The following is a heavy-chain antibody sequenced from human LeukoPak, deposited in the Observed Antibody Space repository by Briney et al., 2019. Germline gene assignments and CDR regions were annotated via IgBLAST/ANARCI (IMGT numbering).Heavy chain of an antibody. CDR1: HYSISSGYY. D-gene: IGHD1-26*01. J-gene: IGHJ4*01. CDR2: IYHSGGT. CDR3: ARARSFRDYFDY. Sequence: PSETLSLTCTVSHYSISSGYYWGWIRQPPGKGLEWIGSIYHSGGTYYNPSLKSRLTISVDTSKNQFSLRLSSVTAADTAVYYCARARSFRDYFDYWGQGALVTVSS. V-gene: IGHV4-38-2*02.